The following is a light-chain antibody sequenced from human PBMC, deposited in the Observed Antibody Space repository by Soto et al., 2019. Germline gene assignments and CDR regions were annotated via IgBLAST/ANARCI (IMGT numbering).Light chain of an antibody. V-gene: IGKV3-11*01. CDR1: QSVSSY. J-gene: IGKJ4*01. CDR2: DAS. Sequence: EIVLTQSPATLSLSPGARATLSCRASQSVSSYLAWYQQKPGQAPRLLIYDASNRATGIPARFSGSGSGTDFTLPIRSLEPEDFAVYYCQQRSNWPPSLTFGGGTKVEIK. CDR3: QQRSNWPPSLT.